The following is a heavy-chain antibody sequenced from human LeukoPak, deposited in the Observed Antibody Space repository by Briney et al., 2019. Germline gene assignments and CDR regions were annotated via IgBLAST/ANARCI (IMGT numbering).Heavy chain of an antibody. Sequence: SQTLSLTCTASGGSINSGSYYWSWIRQPAGKGLEWIGRIYTGGSTNYNPSLKSRVTISIDTSKNQFSLKLDSVTAADTAVYYCARDGLAVADNFDYWGQGTLVTVSS. CDR3: ARDGLAVADNFDY. CDR1: GGSINSGSYY. V-gene: IGHV4-61*02. J-gene: IGHJ4*02. D-gene: IGHD6-19*01. CDR2: IYTGGST.